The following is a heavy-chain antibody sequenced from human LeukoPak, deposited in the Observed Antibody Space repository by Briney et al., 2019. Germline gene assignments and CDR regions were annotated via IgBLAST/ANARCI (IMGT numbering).Heavy chain of an antibody. V-gene: IGHV3-66*01. CDR1: GFTVSSNY. Sequence: PGGSLRLSCAASGFTVSSNYMSWVRQAPGKGLEWVSVIYSGGSTYYADSVKGRFTISRDNSKNTLYLQMNSLRAEDTAVYYCARETGFGELHYFDYWGQGTLVTVSS. J-gene: IGHJ4*02. D-gene: IGHD3-10*01. CDR3: ARETGFGELHYFDY. CDR2: IYSGGST.